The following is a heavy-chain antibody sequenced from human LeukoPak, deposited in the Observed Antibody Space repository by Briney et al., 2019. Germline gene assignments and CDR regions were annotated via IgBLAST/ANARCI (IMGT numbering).Heavy chain of an antibody. Sequence: GGSLRLSCTPSGFTFSSYGMHWVRQAPGKGLEWVAVVSYEGSTVYYADSVKGRFTISRDNSKNTLYLQMNSLRVEDTAVYYCTKEGLGSGTFSAWFDLWGQGTLVTVSS. D-gene: IGHD3-10*01. CDR2: VSYEGSTV. CDR3: TKEGLGSGTFSAWFDL. CDR1: GFTFSSYG. V-gene: IGHV3-30*18. J-gene: IGHJ5*02.